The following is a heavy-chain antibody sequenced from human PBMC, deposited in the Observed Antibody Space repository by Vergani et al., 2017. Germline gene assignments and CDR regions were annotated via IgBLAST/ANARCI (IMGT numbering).Heavy chain of an antibody. CDR2: IYPGDSDT. V-gene: IGHV5-51*03. CDR3: ARRHDYVWGSYRPDGFDI. CDR1: GYSFTSYW. J-gene: IGHJ3*02. D-gene: IGHD3-16*02. Sequence: EVQLVLSGAEVKKPGESLKIFCKRCGYSFTSYWIGWVRQFRGEGLEWLGFIYPGDSDTRYSPSFQGQVTLPAEKSISTAYLQWSSLKASDTAMYYCARRHDYVWGSYRPDGFDIWGQGTMVTVSS.